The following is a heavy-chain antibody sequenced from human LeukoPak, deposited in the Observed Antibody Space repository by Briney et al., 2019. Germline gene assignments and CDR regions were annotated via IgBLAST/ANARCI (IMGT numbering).Heavy chain of an antibody. Sequence: ASVKVSCKASGYTFTSYYMHWVRQAPGQGLEWMGIINPSGGSTSYAQKFQGRVTMTRDTSTSTAYMELRSLRSDDTAVYYCARGPSYYYYGMDVWGQGTTVTVSS. CDR1: GYTFTSYY. CDR3: ARGPSYYYYGMDV. J-gene: IGHJ6*02. CDR2: INPSGGST. V-gene: IGHV1-46*01.